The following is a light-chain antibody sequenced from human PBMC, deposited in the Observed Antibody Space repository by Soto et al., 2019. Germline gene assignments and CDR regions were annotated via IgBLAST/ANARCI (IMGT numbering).Light chain of an antibody. Sequence: DIHMTQSPSSLSASVGDRVTITCRSSRWMSNYLNWYPQKPGKAPKLLIYAASSLQSGVPSRFGGSGSGTDFTLTISSLQPDDFGTSFCQQTYGTPYTFGQGAKRQIK. V-gene: IGKV1-39*01. CDR2: AAS. CDR3: QQTYGTPYT. J-gene: IGKJ2*01. CDR1: RWMSNY.